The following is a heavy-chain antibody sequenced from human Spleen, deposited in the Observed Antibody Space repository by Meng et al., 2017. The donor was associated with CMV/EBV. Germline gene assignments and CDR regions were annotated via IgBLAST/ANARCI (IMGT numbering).Heavy chain of an antibody. J-gene: IGHJ5*02. V-gene: IGHV1-8*01. CDR3: ARYDFGGGDWFDP. CDR2: MNPNSGNT. D-gene: IGHD3-3*01. CDR1: GYTFTSYD. Sequence: QVKLVQSGAEVKKPGASVKVACKASGYTFTSYDINWVRQATGQGLEWMGWMNPNSGNTGYAQKFQGRVTMTTDTSTRTVYMELRSLRSDDTSVYYCARYDFGGGDWFDPWGQGTLVTVSS.